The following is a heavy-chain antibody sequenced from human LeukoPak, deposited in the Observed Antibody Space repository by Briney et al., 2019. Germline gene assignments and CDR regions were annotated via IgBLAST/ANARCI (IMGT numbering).Heavy chain of an antibody. Sequence: GGSLRLSCAASGFTFSSYEMTWVRQAPGKGLEWVSVIYSGGSTYYADSVKGRFTISRDNSKNTLYLQMNSLRAGDTAVYYCARVLWELLGRGGSYYFDYWGQGTLVTVSS. D-gene: IGHD1-26*01. CDR1: GFTFSSYE. V-gene: IGHV3-53*01. CDR3: ARVLWELLGRGGSYYFDY. J-gene: IGHJ4*02. CDR2: IYSGGST.